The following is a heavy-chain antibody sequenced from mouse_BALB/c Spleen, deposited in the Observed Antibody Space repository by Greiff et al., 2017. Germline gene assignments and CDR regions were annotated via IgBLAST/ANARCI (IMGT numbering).Heavy chain of an antibody. Sequence: EVMLVESGGGLVQPGGSRKLSCAASGFTFSSFGMHWVRQAPEKGLEWVAYISSGSSTIYYADTVKGRFTISRDNPKNTLFLQMTSLRSEDTAMYYCARGGNYRYGWFADWGQGTLVTVSA. CDR3: ARGGNYRYGWFAD. J-gene: IGHJ3*01. D-gene: IGHD2-14*01. CDR2: ISSGSSTI. CDR1: GFTFSSFG. V-gene: IGHV5-17*02.